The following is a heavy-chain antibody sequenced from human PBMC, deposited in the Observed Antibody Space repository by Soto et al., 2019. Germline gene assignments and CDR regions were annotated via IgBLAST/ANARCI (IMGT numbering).Heavy chain of an antibody. CDR2: ISGTASRT. CDR3: ATSFRYFDS. Sequence: PGGSLRLSCAGSGFTPTTTPLSWVRQPPGKGLEWVTTISGTASRTYYVDSVNGRFFISRDNSKNTVTLLMDNLTLDDTAVYYCATSFRYFDSWGQGTRVTVSS. D-gene: IGHD3-9*01. CDR1: GFTPTTTP. V-gene: IGHV3-23*01. J-gene: IGHJ4*02.